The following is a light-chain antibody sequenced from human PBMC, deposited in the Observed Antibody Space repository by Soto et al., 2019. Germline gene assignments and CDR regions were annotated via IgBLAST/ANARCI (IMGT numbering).Light chain of an antibody. CDR3: QQCYSTPYT. CDR2: VAS. CDR1: QSIRNS. Sequence: DIQMTQSPSSLSASVGDRVTITCRASQSIRNSVNWYQQKPGKAPKFLIYVASTLQSGVPSRFSGSGSGTDFTLTISSLQPEDFATYYCQQCYSTPYTFGPGTKLEIK. J-gene: IGKJ2*01. V-gene: IGKV1-39*01.